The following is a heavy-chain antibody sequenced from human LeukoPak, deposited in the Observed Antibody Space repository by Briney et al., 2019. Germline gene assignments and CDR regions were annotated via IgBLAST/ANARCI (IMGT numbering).Heavy chain of an antibody. V-gene: IGHV1-2*02. J-gene: IGHJ4*02. D-gene: IGHD4-23*01. CDR1: RYTLTELS. CDR2: INPNSGGT. CDR3: ARAYGGNSGRYFDY. Sequence: GASVKVSCKVSRYTLTELSMHWVRQAPGQGLEWMGWINPNSGGTNYAQKFQGRVTMTRDTSISTAYMELSRLRSDDTAVYYCARAYGGNSGRYFDYWGQGTLVTVSS.